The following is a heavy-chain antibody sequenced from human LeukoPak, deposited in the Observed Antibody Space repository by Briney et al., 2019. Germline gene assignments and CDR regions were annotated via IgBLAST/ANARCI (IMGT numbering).Heavy chain of an antibody. CDR3: ARDRGSGSPLRDWFDP. CDR1: GGTFSSYA. Sequence: GASVKVSCKASGGTFSSYAISWVRQAPGQGLEWMGGIIPIFGTANYAQKFQGRVTITADKSTSTVYMELSSLRSEDTAVYYCARDRGSGSPLRDWFDPWGQGTLVTVSS. D-gene: IGHD1-26*01. V-gene: IGHV1-69*06. J-gene: IGHJ5*02. CDR2: IIPIFGTA.